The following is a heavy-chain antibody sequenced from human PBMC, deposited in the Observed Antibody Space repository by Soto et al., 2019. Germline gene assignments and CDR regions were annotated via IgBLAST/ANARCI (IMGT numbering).Heavy chain of an antibody. Sequence: SETLSLTCAVYGGSFSGYYWSWIRQPPGKGLEWIGEINHSGSTNYNPSLKSRVTISVDTSKNQFSLKLSSVTAADTAVYYCARGIYGDYLLFDYWGQGTLVTVSS. CDR1: GGSFSGYY. D-gene: IGHD4-17*01. CDR2: INHSGST. V-gene: IGHV4-34*01. CDR3: ARGIYGDYLLFDY. J-gene: IGHJ4*02.